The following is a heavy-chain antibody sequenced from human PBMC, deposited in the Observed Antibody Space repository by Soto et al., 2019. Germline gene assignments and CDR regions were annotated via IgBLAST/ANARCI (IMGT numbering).Heavy chain of an antibody. V-gene: IGHV4-59*01. Sequence: SETLSLTCTVSGGSISSYYWSWIRQPPGKGLEWIGYIYYSGSTNYSPSLKSRVTISVDTSKNQFSLKLSSVTAADTAVYYCARRSSVLSRSWAFDIWGQGTMVTVSS. J-gene: IGHJ3*02. CDR2: IYYSGST. CDR1: GGSISSYY. CDR3: ARRSSVLSRSWAFDI. D-gene: IGHD6-6*01.